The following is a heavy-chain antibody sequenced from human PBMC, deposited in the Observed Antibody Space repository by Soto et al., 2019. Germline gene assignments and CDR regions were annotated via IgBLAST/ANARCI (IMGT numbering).Heavy chain of an antibody. Sequence: ASVKVSCKASGYTFSSYAMHWVRQAPGQSLEWLGWINGGNGDTEYSQEFQDRVTITRDTSATTAYMELSSLRSEDTAVYYCGRTEAIIKAFDYWGQGTLVTVSS. CDR1: GYTFSSYA. D-gene: IGHD3-10*01. CDR3: GRTEAIIKAFDY. J-gene: IGHJ4*02. V-gene: IGHV1-3*01. CDR2: INGGNGDT.